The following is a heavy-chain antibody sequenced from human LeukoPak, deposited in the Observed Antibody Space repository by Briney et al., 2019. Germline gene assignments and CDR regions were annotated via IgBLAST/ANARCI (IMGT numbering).Heavy chain of an antibody. CDR2: INTYNGYT. CDR1: GYTFPRHG. J-gene: IGHJ4*02. Sequence: GASVKVSCKASGYTFPRHGVRWVRQAPGQGLEYMGWINTYNGYTHYAQKLQGRVTLTTDTSTSTAYMEMSSLRSDDTAVYYCARDRMVQGVISSTAYWGQGTLVTVS. CDR3: ARDRMVQGVISSTAY. D-gene: IGHD3-10*01. V-gene: IGHV1-18*01.